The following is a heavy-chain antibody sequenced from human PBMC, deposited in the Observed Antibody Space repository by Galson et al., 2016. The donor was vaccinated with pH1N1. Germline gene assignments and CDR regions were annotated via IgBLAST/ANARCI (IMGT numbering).Heavy chain of an antibody. CDR3: ARSLYGYGSGTYELDN. CDR1: GGSISSWY. CDR2: IYTSGST. D-gene: IGHD3-10*01. V-gene: IGHV4-4*07. J-gene: IGHJ4*02. Sequence: LSLTCSVSGGSISSWYWSWIRQSAGKGLEWIGRIYTSGSTNYNPSFNSRVTMSIDTSKSQFSLKLTSVTAADTAVYYCARSLYGYGSGTYELDNWGQGTRVTVSS.